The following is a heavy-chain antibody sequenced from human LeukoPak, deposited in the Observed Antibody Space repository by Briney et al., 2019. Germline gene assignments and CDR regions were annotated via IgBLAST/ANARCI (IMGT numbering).Heavy chain of an antibody. V-gene: IGHV4-59*01. CDR2: IYYNGNT. Sequence: SETLSLTCTVSGGSISNYYWNWIRRPPGKGLEWIGYIYYNGNTNYSPSLKSRVTMSVDTSKNLFSLKVSSVTAADTAVYYCARGRSNYYGMDVWGQGTTVTVSS. CDR1: GGSISNYY. D-gene: IGHD1-26*01. CDR3: ARGRSNYYGMDV. J-gene: IGHJ6*02.